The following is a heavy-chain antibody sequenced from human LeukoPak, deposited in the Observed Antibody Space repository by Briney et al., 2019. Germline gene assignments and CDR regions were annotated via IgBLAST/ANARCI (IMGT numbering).Heavy chain of an antibody. V-gene: IGHV5-10-1*01. CDR1: GYSFTNYW. J-gene: IGHJ4*02. CDR3: ARHINSGYDPFDY. D-gene: IGHD5-12*01. CDR2: IDPTDSYT. Sequence: GESLKISCKGSGYSFTNYWISWVRQMPGKGMEWMGRIDPTDSYTNYSPSLQGHVTISADKSISTAYLPWSSLKASDTAMYYCARHINSGYDPFDYWGQGTLVTVSS.